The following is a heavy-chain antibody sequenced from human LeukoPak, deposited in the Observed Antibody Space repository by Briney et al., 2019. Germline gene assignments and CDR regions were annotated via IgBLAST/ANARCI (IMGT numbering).Heavy chain of an antibody. V-gene: IGHV3-23*01. D-gene: IGHD4-17*01. CDR1: GFSFSNFA. CDR3: SRDPNGDYVGAFES. Sequence: GGSLRLSCAASGFSFSNFAMTWVRQAPGKGLEWVSSITGGHFPTYYTDSVKGRFTISRDNSKNTLYLQTNSLRADDTAVYYCSRDPNGDYVGAFESWGQGTLVTVSS. J-gene: IGHJ5*01. CDR2: ITGGHFPT.